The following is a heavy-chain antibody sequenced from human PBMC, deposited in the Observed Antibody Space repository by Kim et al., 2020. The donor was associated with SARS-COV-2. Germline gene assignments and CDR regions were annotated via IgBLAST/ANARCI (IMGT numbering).Heavy chain of an antibody. D-gene: IGHD5-18*01. J-gene: IGHJ6*02. CDR1: GFTFDDFA. Sequence: GGSLRLSCAASGFTFDDFAMHWVRQAPGKGLEWVSGISWSSGSIGYADSVKGRFTISRDNAKNSLYLQMDSLRAEDTALYYCAKDSKSGYTYGYRYYYYYGMDVWGQGTPVTVSS. CDR2: ISWSSGSI. CDR3: AKDSKSGYTYGYRYYYYYGMDV. V-gene: IGHV3-9*01.